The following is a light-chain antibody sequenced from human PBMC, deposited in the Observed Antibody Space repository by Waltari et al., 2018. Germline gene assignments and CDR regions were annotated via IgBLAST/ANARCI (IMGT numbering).Light chain of an antibody. CDR2: DVN. CDR1: SSDVGGYNY. V-gene: IGLV2-14*03. Sequence: QSALTQPVSVSGSPGQSITISCTGTSSDVGGYNYVSWYQQPPGKAPKLMIYDVNNRPSGVSNRFSGSKSGNTASLTISGLQAEDEADYFCSSYTSSSTLVFGGGTKLTVL. CDR3: SSYTSSSTLV. J-gene: IGLJ2*01.